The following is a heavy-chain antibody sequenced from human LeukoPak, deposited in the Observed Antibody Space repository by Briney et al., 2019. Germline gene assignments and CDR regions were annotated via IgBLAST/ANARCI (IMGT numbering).Heavy chain of an antibody. CDR2: ISSSGSSI. V-gene: IGHV3-21*01. CDR3: ARDXXXVYPSY. Sequence: LSCAASGFTFSNFGMNWVRQXPGKGLEGVSSISSSGSSIYYAGSVKGRFTISRDNAKNSLYLQMNSLRAEDTAVYYCARDXXXVYPSYWGQGTLVXXXS. D-gene: IGHD1-14*01. CDR1: GFTFSNFG. J-gene: IGHJ4*02.